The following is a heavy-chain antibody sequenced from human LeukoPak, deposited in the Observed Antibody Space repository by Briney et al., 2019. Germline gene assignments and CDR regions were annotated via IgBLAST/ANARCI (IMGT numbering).Heavy chain of an antibody. CDR2: ISTTSTTI. CDR1: GFTFGNYP. D-gene: IGHD5-24*01. V-gene: IGHV3-48*01. Sequence: GGSLRLSCVGSGFTFGNYPMNWVRQAPGKGLEWVAYISTTSTTILYADSVKGRFTISRDSANSSLFLQMNSLRVEDTALYFCARGGFKWADCWGKGTLVTVSS. J-gene: IGHJ4*02. CDR3: ARGGFKWADC.